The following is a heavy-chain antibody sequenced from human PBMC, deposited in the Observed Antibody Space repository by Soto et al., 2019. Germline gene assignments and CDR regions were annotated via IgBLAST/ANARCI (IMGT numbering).Heavy chain of an antibody. Sequence: GESLKISCKGSGYSFTSYWIGWVRQMPGKGLEWMGIIYPGDSDTRYSPSFQGQVTISADKSISTAYLQWSSLKASDTAMYYCARSRTDIVVVPAATYYYYYMDVWGKGTTVTVSS. CDR2: IYPGDSDT. CDR1: GYSFTSYW. D-gene: IGHD2-2*01. V-gene: IGHV5-51*01. J-gene: IGHJ6*03. CDR3: ARSRTDIVVVPAATYYYYYMDV.